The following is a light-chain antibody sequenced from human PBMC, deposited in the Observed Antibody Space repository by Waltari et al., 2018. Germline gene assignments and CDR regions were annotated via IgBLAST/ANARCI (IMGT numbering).Light chain of an antibody. Sequence: DIQMTQSPSSLSASVGDRVTITCRASQSINKRLNWYQQKPGEAPKLLIYTASTLQSGVPSRCSGSGSGTDFTLTISSLQPEDFATYYCQQSYSTPPDTFGQGTNLEIK. V-gene: IGKV1-39*01. J-gene: IGKJ2*01. CDR1: QSINKR. CDR2: TAS. CDR3: QQSYSTPPDT.